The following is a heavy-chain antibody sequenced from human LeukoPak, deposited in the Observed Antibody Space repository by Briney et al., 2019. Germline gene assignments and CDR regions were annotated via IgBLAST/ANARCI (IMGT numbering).Heavy chain of an antibody. CDR3: ARAHSSSWYDPSDY. J-gene: IGHJ4*02. CDR2: ITTNGGST. CDR1: GFTFSNYT. V-gene: IGHV3-64*01. D-gene: IGHD6-13*01. Sequence: GGSLRLSCAASGFTFSNYTMHWVRQAPGKGLEYVSTITTNGGSTYYANSVKGRFTISRDISKNTLFLQMDSLRAEDMAEYYCARAHSSSWYDPSDYWGQGTLVTVSS.